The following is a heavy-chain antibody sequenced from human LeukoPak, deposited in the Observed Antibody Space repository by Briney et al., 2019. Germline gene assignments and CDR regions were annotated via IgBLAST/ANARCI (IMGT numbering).Heavy chain of an antibody. V-gene: IGHV3-48*03. CDR1: GFTFSSYE. J-gene: IGHJ4*02. CDR2: ISSSDSTI. D-gene: IGHD1-26*01. CDR3: ATAHGIVRATDYFDY. Sequence: GGSLRLSCAASGFTFSSYEMNWVRQAPGKGLEWVSYISSSDSTIYNADSVKGRFTISRDNSKSTLYLQMNSLRAEDTAVYCCATAHGIVRATDYFDYWGQGTLVTVSS.